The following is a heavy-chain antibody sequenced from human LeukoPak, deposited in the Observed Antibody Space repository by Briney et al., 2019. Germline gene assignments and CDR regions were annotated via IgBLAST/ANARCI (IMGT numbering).Heavy chain of an antibody. CDR1: GGSISSSNW. D-gene: IGHD6-13*01. Sequence: SETLSLTCTVSGGSISSSNWWSWVRQPPGKGLEWIGEIYHSGSTNYNPSLKSRVTISVDTSKNQLSLKLSSVTAADTAVYYCARVGYSSSWSRLYYYYYMDVWGKGTTVTVSS. V-gene: IGHV4-4*02. CDR3: ARVGYSSSWSRLYYYYYMDV. CDR2: IYHSGST. J-gene: IGHJ6*03.